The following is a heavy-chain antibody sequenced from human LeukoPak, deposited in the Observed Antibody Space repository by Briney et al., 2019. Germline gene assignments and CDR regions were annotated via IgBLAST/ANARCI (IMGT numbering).Heavy chain of an antibody. CDR2: ITWNRDNI. CDR3: ARMNYVSSGWGAPFDY. V-gene: IGHV3-9*01. CDR1: GFTFDDYA. J-gene: IGHJ4*02. Sequence: GGSLRLSCTVSGFTFDDYAMHWVRHTPGKGLEWVAGITWNRDNIGYGDSVKGRFTISRDNAKNSLYLQMNSLGAEDTAVYYCARMNYVSSGWGAPFDYWGQGTLVTVSS. D-gene: IGHD1-7*01.